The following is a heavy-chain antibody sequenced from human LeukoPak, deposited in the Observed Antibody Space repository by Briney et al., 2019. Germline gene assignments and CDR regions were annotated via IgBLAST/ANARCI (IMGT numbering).Heavy chain of an antibody. Sequence: PLETLSLTCTVSGGSISSGSYYWGWIRQPPGKGLEWIGSIYHTGDTHYNPSLRSPVAISVDTSNNQFSLKMRSVTAADTAVYYCATAIAASAITGEDYWGQGILVTVSS. D-gene: IGHD6-13*01. V-gene: IGHV4-39*01. CDR2: IYHTGDT. J-gene: IGHJ4*02. CDR1: GGSISSGSYY. CDR3: ATAIAASAITGEDY.